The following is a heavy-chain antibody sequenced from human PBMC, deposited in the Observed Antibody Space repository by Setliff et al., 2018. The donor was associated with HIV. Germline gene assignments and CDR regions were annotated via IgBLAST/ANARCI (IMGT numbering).Heavy chain of an antibody. CDR1: GYTFTSYA. CDR3: AVGPYDSSGYYGLAFDI. V-gene: IGHV7-4-1*02. J-gene: IGHJ3*02. Sequence: GASVKVSCKASGYTFTSYAMNWVRQAPGQGLEWMGWINTNTGNPTYAQGFTGRFVFSLDTSVSTAYLQISSLKAEDTAVYYCAVGPYDSSGYYGLAFDIWGQGTMVTVSS. CDR2: INTNTGNP. D-gene: IGHD3-22*01.